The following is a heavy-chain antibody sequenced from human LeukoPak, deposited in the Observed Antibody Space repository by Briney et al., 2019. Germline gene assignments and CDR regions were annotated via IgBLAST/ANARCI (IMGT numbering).Heavy chain of an antibody. V-gene: IGHV4-30-4*01. CDR1: GGSISSGDYY. CDR2: IYYSGST. J-gene: IGHJ4*02. D-gene: IGHD1-26*01. CDR3: ASRIVGATSSPFDY. Sequence: SETLSLTCTVSGGSISSGDYYWSWIRQPPGKGLEWTGYIYYSGSTYYNPSLKSRVTISVDTSKNQFSLKLSSVTAADTAVYYCASRIVGATSSPFDYWGQGTLVTVSS.